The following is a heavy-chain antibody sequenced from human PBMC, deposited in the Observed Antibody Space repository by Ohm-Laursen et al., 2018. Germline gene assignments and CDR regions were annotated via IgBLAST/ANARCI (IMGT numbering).Heavy chain of an antibody. V-gene: IGHV4-4*07. CDR3: ATFMTSRWVVFDV. D-gene: IGHD4-23*01. Sequence: TLSLPCPVSGGSINNYFWPWIRQPSGKGLEWIGRISSSGSSNYNPSLKSRITMSVDTSKNQFSLNLRSVTAADTAVYYCATFMTSRWVVFDVWGQGTMVTVSS. J-gene: IGHJ3*01. CDR2: ISSSGSS. CDR1: GGSINNYF.